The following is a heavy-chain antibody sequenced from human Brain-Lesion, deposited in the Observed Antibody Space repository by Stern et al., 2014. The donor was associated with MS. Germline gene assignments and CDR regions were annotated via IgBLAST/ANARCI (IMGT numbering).Heavy chain of an antibody. D-gene: IGHD3-22*01. V-gene: IGHV1-2*04. CDR3: ATYYYDSTGYNDF. Sequence: QDQLVQSGAEVKKPGASVKVSCKASGYTFTGYYMHWVRQVPGQGLEWMGWINPKSGGTNYAQKFQGWVTMTRDTSINTAYMELSRLRSDDTAVYYCATYYYDSTGYNDFWGQGTLVTVSS. J-gene: IGHJ4*02. CDR1: GYTFTGYY. CDR2: INPKSGGT.